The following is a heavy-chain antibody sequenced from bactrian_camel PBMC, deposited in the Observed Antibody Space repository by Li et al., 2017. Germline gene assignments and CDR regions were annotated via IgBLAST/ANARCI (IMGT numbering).Heavy chain of an antibody. J-gene: IGHJ4*01. CDR3: ATRSSMGWAQFYNY. Sequence: QLVESGGGLVQPGGSLRLSCAASEFTFSNGHMNWVRQAPGKGLEWVSTIDSDGSMPYYADAVKGRFTISRDNAKNTVYLQMNSPKPEDTAVYYCATRSSMGWAQFYNYWGQGTQVTVS. CDR1: EFTFSNGH. V-gene: IGHV3-2*01. CDR2: IDSDGSMP. D-gene: IGHD5*01.